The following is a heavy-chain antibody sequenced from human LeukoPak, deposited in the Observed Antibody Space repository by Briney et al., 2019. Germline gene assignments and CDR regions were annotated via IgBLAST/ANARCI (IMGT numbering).Heavy chain of an antibody. J-gene: IGHJ4*02. CDR3: ASSSWYSSSWSFDY. CDR1: GGSISSYY. D-gene: IGHD6-13*01. Sequence: SETLSLTCTVSGGSISSYYWSWIRQPAGKGLEWIGRIYTSGSTNYNPSLKSRVTMSVDTSKNQFSLKLSSVTAADTAVYYCASSSWYSSSWSFDYWGQGTLVTVSS. CDR2: IYTSGST. V-gene: IGHV4-4*07.